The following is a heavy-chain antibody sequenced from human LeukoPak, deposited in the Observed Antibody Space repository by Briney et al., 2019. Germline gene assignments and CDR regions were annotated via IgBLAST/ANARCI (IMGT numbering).Heavy chain of an antibody. V-gene: IGHV4-34*01. CDR1: GGSFSGYY. Sequence: PSETLSLTCAVYGGSFSGYYWGWIRQPPGKGLEWIGSIYYSGSTYYNPSLKSRVTISVDTSKNQFSLKLSSVTAADTAVYYCARNAYDILTGYQIPGDYWGQGTLVTVSS. D-gene: IGHD3-9*01. CDR3: ARNAYDILTGYQIPGDY. J-gene: IGHJ4*02. CDR2: IYYSGST.